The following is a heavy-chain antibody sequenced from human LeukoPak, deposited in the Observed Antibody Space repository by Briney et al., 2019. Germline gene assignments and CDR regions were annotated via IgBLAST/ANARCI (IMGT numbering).Heavy chain of an antibody. D-gene: IGHD1-26*01. CDR1: GFTFSSYA. CDR3: ARDAGATLGFDY. Sequence: GGSLRLSCAASGFTFSSYAMSWVRQAPGKGLEWVSGISGSGAYTYYADSVKGRFTISRDNSKNTLYLQMNSLRAEDTAVYYCARDAGATLGFDYWGQGTLVTVSS. CDR2: ISGSGAYT. J-gene: IGHJ4*02. V-gene: IGHV3-23*01.